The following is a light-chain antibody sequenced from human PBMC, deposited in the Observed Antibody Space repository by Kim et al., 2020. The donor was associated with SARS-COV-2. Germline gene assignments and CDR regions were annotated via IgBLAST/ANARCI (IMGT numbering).Light chain of an antibody. J-gene: IGLJ2*01. V-gene: IGLV3-21*04. CDR1: NIGSKS. Sequence: SYELTQPPSVSVAPGKTATITCGGNNIGSKSVHWYQQKPGQAPVLVIYYDSDRPSGIPERFSGSNSGNTATLTISRVEAGDEADYYCQVWNSSSDQPVFG. CDR3: QVWNSSSDQPV. CDR2: YDS.